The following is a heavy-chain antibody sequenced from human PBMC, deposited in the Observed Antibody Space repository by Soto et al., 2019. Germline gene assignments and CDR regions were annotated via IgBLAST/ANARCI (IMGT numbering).Heavy chain of an antibody. Sequence: ASVKVSWKASGYTFTSYYMHWVRQAPGQGLEWMGIINPSGGSTSYAQKFQGRVTMTRDTSTSTVYMELSSLRSEDTAVYYCARDHPTFDYYSSGYYQGEYYFDYWGQRTLVTVSS. D-gene: IGHD3-22*01. J-gene: IGHJ4*02. CDR1: GYTFTSYY. CDR2: INPSGGST. CDR3: ARDHPTFDYYSSGYYQGEYYFDY. V-gene: IGHV1-46*01.